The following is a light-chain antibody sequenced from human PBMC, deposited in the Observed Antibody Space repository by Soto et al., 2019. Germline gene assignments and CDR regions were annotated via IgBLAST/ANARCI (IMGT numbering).Light chain of an antibody. V-gene: IGKV3-15*01. CDR3: QPYNNWPLT. CDR1: QGIGAT. CDR2: DTS. J-gene: IGKJ4*01. Sequence: EIVMRQSPATLSVSPGDGATLSCRASQGIGATLAWYQHKPGQTPRLLIYDTSTRATGVPTRFSGSRSGAEFTLTINSLQSEDFAVYYCQPYNNWPLTFGGGTKVDIK.